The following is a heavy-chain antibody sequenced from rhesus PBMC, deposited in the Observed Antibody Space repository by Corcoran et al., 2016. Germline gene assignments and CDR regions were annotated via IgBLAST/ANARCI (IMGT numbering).Heavy chain of an antibody. CDR1: GASSISNY. Sequence: QVQLQESGPGLVKPSETLPLTCAVSGASSISNYWSWIRQAPGKGLEWIGHIYGRGGINDYNPSLKSRVTISIDTSKNQFSLKLNSVTAADTALYYCVGGTISSYWYFDLWGPGTPITISS. V-gene: IGHV4S2*01. J-gene: IGHJ2*01. CDR2: IYGRGGIN. CDR3: VGGTISSYWYFDL. D-gene: IGHD2-15*01.